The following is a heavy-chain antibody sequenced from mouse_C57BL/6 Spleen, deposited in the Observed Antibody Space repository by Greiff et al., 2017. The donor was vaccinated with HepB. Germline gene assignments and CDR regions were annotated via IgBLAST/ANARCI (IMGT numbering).Heavy chain of an antibody. D-gene: IGHD3-3*01. V-gene: IGHV14-4*01. J-gene: IGHJ3*01. CDR2: IDPENGDT. CDR1: GFNIKDVY. CDR3: TTGGTGFAY. Sequence: EVKLMESGAELVRPGASVKLSCTASGFNIKDVYMHWVKQRPEQGLEWIGWIDPENGDTEYASKFQGKATITADTSSNTAYLQLSSLTSEDTAVYYCTTGGTGFAYWGQGTLVTVSA.